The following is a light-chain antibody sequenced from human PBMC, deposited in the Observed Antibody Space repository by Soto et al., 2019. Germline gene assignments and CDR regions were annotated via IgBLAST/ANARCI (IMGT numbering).Light chain of an antibody. CDR3: QQYNSYSIT. Sequence: DIQMTQSPSTLSASVEDRDTITYRASQSISSWLAWYQQKPGKAPKLLIYDASSLESGVPSRFSGSGSGTEFTLTISSLQPDDFATYYCQQYNSYSITFGQGTRREIK. V-gene: IGKV1-5*01. CDR1: QSISSW. J-gene: IGKJ5*01. CDR2: DAS.